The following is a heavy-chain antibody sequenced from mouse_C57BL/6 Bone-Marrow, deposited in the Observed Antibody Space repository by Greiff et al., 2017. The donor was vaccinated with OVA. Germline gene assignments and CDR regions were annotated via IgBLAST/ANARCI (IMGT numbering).Heavy chain of an antibody. CDR1: GFSFNTYA. CDR2: IRSKSNNYAT. V-gene: IGHV10-1*01. J-gene: IGHJ1*03. CDR3: VGPPLITTVEDWYFDV. D-gene: IGHD1-1*01. Sequence: EVMLVESGGGLVQPKGSLKLSCAASGFSFNTYAMNWVRQAPGKGLEWVARIRSKSNNYATYYADSVKDRFTISRDDSESMLYLQMNNLKTEDTAMYYCVGPPLITTVEDWYFDVWGTGTTVTVSS.